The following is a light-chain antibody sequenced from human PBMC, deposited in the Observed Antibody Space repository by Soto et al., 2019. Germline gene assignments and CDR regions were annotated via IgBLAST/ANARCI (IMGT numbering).Light chain of an antibody. CDR3: MQGTYWPYT. CDR2: KVS. CDR1: QSPLYSDGNTY. J-gene: IGKJ2*01. Sequence: DVVMTQSPLSLPVTLGQPASISCRSSQSPLYSDGNTYLSWFHQRPGQSPRRLIYKVSYRDSGVPERFSGSGSGTDFTLQINRVEAEDLGVYYCMQGTYWPYTFGQGTKLEIK. V-gene: IGKV2-30*01.